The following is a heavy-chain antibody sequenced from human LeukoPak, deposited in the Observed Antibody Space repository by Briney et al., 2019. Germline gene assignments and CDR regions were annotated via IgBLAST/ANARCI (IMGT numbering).Heavy chain of an antibody. D-gene: IGHD3-3*01. CDR2: ISGSGGST. J-gene: IGHJ4*02. CDR1: GFTFTSYA. CDR3: EKGRFYVFWSGYPLLDL. V-gene: IGHV3-23*01. Sequence: GGSLRLSCAASGFTFTSYAMSWVRQAPGKGLEWVSAISGSGGSTYSSDSVKGRFTISRDNSKSTLYLQMNSLRAEDTAVYYCEKGRFYVFWSGYPLLDLWGQGPLVTVSS.